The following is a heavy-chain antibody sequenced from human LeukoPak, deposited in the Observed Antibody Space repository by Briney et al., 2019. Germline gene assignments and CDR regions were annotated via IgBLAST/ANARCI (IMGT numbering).Heavy chain of an antibody. Sequence: GGSLRLSCAASGFTFSSYSMNWVRQAPGRGLEWVSSISSSSSYIYYADSVKGRFTISRDNAKNSLYLQMNSLRAEDTAVYYCAREVAAGYPYFDYWGQGTLVTVSS. V-gene: IGHV3-21*01. CDR2: ISSSSSYI. CDR1: GFTFSSYS. J-gene: IGHJ4*02. D-gene: IGHD2-15*01. CDR3: AREVAAGYPYFDY.